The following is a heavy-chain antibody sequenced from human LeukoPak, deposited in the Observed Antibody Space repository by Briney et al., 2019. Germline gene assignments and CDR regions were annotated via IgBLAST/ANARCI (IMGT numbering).Heavy chain of an antibody. V-gene: IGHV3-21*01. D-gene: IGHD3-16*02. CDR3: ARDQYDYVWGSCRNPVDY. J-gene: IGHJ4*02. CDR2: ISSSSSYI. Sequence: GGSLRLSCAASGFTFSSYSMNWVRQAPGKGLEWVSSISSSSSYIYYADSVKGRFTISRDNAKNSLYLQMNSLRAEDTAVYYCARDQYDYVWGSCRNPVDYWGQGTLVTVSS. CDR1: GFTFSSYS.